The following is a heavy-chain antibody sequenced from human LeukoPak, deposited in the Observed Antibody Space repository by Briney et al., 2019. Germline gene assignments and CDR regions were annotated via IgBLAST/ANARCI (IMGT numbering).Heavy chain of an antibody. CDR3: TRDRSRAEDD. D-gene: IGHD1-14*01. CDR2: ISSSGSTI. CDR1: GFTFSDYY. J-gene: IGHJ4*02. Sequence: GGSLRLSCAAPGFTFSDYYMSWIRQAPGKGLEWVSYISSSGSTIYYADSVKGRFTISRDNAKNSLYLQMNSLRGEDTAVYYCTRDRSRAEDDWGQGTLVTVSS. V-gene: IGHV3-11*04.